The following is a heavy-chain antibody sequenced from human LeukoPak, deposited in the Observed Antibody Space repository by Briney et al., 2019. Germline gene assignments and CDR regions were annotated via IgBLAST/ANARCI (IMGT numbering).Heavy chain of an antibody. CDR3: ARTGDPGDYDFWSGYRAFPN. V-gene: IGHV5-51*01. CDR2: IYPGDSDT. CDR1: GYSFTSYW. J-gene: IGHJ4*02. D-gene: IGHD3-3*01. Sequence: GESLKISCKGSGYSFTSYWIGWVRQMPGKGLEWMGIIYPGDSDTRYSPSFQGQVTISADKSISTAYLQWSSLKASDTAMYYCARTGDPGDYDFWSGYRAFPNWGQGTLVTVSS.